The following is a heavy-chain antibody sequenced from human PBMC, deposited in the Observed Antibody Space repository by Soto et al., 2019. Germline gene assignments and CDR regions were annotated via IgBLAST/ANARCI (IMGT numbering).Heavy chain of an antibody. CDR3: ARRYGSAFDY. CDR1: GGSISSYY. J-gene: IGHJ4*02. Sequence: QVQLQESGPGLVKPSETLSLTCTVSGGSISSYYWSWIRQPPGKGLECIGYIYYSRSTNYTPSIKSRVTISVDTSKNRFSLKLSSVTAADTAVYYCARRYGSAFDYWGQGTLVTVSS. V-gene: IGHV4-59*08. D-gene: IGHD3-10*01. CDR2: IYYSRST.